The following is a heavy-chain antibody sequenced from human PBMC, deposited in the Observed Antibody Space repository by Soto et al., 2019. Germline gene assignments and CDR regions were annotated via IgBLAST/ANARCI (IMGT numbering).Heavy chain of an antibody. V-gene: IGHV1-69*13. CDR1: GGTFSSYA. Sequence: SVKVSCKASGGTFSSYAISWVRQAPGQGLEWMGGIIPIFGTANYAQKFQGRVTITADESTSTAYMELSSLRSEDTAVYYCARVSHTGEFWSGYYIEYYYYGMDVWGQGTTVTVSS. CDR3: ARVSHTGEFWSGYYIEYYYYGMDV. J-gene: IGHJ6*02. CDR2: IIPIFGTA. D-gene: IGHD3-3*01.